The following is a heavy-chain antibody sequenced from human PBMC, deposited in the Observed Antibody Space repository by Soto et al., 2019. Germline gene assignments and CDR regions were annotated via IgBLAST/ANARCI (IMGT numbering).Heavy chain of an antibody. Sequence: QVQLVVSGGGVVQPGRSLRLSCEASGFTFRNHGMHWVRQAPGKGLEWVAVIWYDGSDKYYADSVKGRFTISRDNSKNTLYLQMNSLRAEVTAVYYCARDIASRRFDYLGQGVLVTVSS. D-gene: IGHD6-6*01. V-gene: IGHV3-33*01. CDR3: ARDIASRRFDY. J-gene: IGHJ4*02. CDR1: GFTFRNHG. CDR2: IWYDGSDK.